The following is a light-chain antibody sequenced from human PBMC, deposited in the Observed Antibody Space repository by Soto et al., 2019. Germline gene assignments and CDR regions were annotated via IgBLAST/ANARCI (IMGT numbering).Light chain of an antibody. V-gene: IGKV1-13*02. Sequence: AIQLTQSPSSLSASEGDRVTITCRASQGISSDLVWYQQKPGKAPKLLIYDASSLESGVPSRFSGSGSGTDFTLTISSLQPEDFATYFCQQFHSYPLTFGGGTKVQIK. CDR2: DAS. CDR1: QGISSD. CDR3: QQFHSYPLT. J-gene: IGKJ4*01.